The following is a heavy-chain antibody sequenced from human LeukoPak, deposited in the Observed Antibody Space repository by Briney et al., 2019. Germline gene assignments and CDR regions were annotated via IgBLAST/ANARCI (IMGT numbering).Heavy chain of an antibody. Sequence: SETLSLTCTVSGGSISSYYWSWIRQPPGKGLEWIGYIYYSGCTNYNPSLKSRVTISVDTSKNQFSLKLSSVTAADTAVYYCAREAPGIQPSRRVYYYYYMDVWGKGTTVTVSS. V-gene: IGHV4-59*12. CDR1: GGSISSYY. J-gene: IGHJ6*03. CDR3: AREAPGIQPSRRVYYYYYMDV. D-gene: IGHD5-18*01. CDR2: IYYSGCT.